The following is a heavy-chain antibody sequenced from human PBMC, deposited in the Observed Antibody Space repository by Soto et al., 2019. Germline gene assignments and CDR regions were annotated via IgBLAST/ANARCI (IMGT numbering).Heavy chain of an antibody. V-gene: IGHV4-4*02. Sequence: SETLSLTCAVSSGTISSSNWWTWVRQPPGKGLEWIGEINQSGSPNYNPSLKSRVTISVDTSKNQFSLKLSSVTAADTAVYYCARGLDFWSGYGRGVFDYWGQGTLVTVSS. J-gene: IGHJ4*02. D-gene: IGHD3-3*01. CDR1: SGTISSSNW. CDR2: INQSGSP. CDR3: ARGLDFWSGYGRGVFDY.